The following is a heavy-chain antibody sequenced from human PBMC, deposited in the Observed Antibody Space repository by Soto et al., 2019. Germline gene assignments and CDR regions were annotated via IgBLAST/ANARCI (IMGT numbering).Heavy chain of an antibody. D-gene: IGHD6-13*01. CDR2: IYYSGST. CDR1: GGSISSGGYY. CDR3: ASSNIAAAGFYYYAMDV. J-gene: IGHJ6*02. Sequence: PSETLSLTCTVSGGSISSGGYYWSWIRQHPGKGLEWIGYIYYSGSTNYNPSLKSRVTISVDTSKNQFSLKLSSVTAADTAVYYCASSNIAAAGFYYYAMDVWGQGTTVTVSS. V-gene: IGHV4-61*08.